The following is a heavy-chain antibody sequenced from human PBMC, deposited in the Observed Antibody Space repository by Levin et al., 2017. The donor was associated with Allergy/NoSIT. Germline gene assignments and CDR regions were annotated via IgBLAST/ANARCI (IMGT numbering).Heavy chain of an antibody. J-gene: IGHJ4*02. Sequence: GESLKISCKASGYSFTTYYIHWVRQAPGQGLEWMGIINPNGGSATYAQKFQGRVTMTRDTSTSTVYMELSSLRSEDTAVYYCARAFAGDYGDYWGQGTLVTVSS. V-gene: IGHV1-46*01. CDR3: ARAFAGDYGDY. D-gene: IGHD4-17*01. CDR2: INPNGGSA. CDR1: GYSFTTYY.